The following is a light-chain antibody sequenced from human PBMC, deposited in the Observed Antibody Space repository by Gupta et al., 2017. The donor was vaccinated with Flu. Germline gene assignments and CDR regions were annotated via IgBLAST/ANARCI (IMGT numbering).Light chain of an antibody. CDR3: GTWDSSLSAGE. J-gene: IGLJ3*02. Sequence: KVTISCSGSSSNIGNNYVSWYQQLPGTAPKLLIYDNNKRPSGIPDRFSGSKSGTSATLGITGLQTGDEADYYCGTWDSSLSAGEFGGGTKLTVL. CDR2: DNN. CDR1: SSNIGNNY. V-gene: IGLV1-51*01.